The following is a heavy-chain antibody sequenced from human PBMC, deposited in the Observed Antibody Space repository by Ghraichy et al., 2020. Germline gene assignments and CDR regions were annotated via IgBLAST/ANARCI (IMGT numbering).Heavy chain of an antibody. D-gene: IGHD2-15*01. V-gene: IGHV3-43*02. CDR3: AKDIGGAATVSDAFDI. CDR1: GFTFDDYA. J-gene: IGHJ3*02. CDR2: ISGDGGST. Sequence: GSLRLSCAASGFTFDDYAMHWVRQAPGKGLEWVFLISGDGGSTYYADSVKGRFTISRDNSKNSLYLQMNSLRTEDTALYYCAKDIGGAATVSDAFDIWGQGTMVTVSS.